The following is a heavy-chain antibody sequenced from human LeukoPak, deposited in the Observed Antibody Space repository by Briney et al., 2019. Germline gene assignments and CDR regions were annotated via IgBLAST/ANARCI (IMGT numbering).Heavy chain of an antibody. J-gene: IGHJ4*02. CDR3: ARGVSWYDRLDY. Sequence: ASVKVSCKASGGTFSSYAISWVRQAPGQGLEWMGWISAYNGNTNYAQKLQGRVTMTTDTSTSTAYMELRSLRSDDTAVYYCARGVSWYDRLDYWGQGTLVTVSS. D-gene: IGHD3-22*01. CDR2: ISAYNGNT. CDR1: GGTFSSYA. V-gene: IGHV1-18*01.